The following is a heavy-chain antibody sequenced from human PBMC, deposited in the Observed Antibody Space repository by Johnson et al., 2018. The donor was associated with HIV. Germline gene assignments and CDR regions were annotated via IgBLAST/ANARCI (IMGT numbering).Heavy chain of an antibody. CDR2: LYSAGST. CDR1: GFTVSSNY. CDR3: ARVRGGTGHGAFDI. V-gene: IGHV3-66*02. J-gene: IGHJ3*02. Sequence: VQLVESGGGLVQPGGSLRLSCAASGFTVSSNYMSWVRQAPGKGLEWVSVLYSAGSTYYADSVKGRFTISRDNSKNTLYLQMNSLRTEDTAVYYCARVRGGTGHGAFDIWGQGTMVTVSS.